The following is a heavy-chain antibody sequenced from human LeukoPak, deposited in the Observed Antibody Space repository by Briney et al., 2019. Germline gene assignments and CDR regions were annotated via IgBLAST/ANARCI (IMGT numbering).Heavy chain of an antibody. CDR1: GGSISSGGYY. V-gene: IGHV4-31*03. Sequence: ASQTLSLTCTVSGGSISSGGYYWSWIRQHPGKGLEWIGYIYYSGSTYYNPSLKSRVTISVDTSKNQFSLKLSSVTAADTAVYYCARADWRFSSGYYGWFAPWGQGTLVTVSS. CDR3: ARADWRFSSGYYGWFAP. J-gene: IGHJ5*02. CDR2: IYYSGST. D-gene: IGHD3-22*01.